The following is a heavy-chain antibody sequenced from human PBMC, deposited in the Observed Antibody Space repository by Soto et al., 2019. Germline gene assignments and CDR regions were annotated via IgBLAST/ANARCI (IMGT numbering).Heavy chain of an antibody. CDR1: GFTFSSYG. J-gene: IGHJ4*02. V-gene: IGHV3-48*02. CDR3: ARGGAARPDY. CDR2: ISSGRPTI. D-gene: IGHD6-6*01. Sequence: EVQLVESGGGLVQPGGSLRLSCAASGFTFSSYGMNWVRQAPGKGLAWVSYISSGRPTIQYADSVKGRFTISRHNAKNSLYLQMNSLRDEDTAVYYCARGGAARPDYWGQGTLVTVSS.